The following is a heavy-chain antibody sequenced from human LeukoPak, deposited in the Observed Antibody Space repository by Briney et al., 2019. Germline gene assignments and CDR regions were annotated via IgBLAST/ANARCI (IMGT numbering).Heavy chain of an antibody. CDR2: IYSGGST. CDR1: GFTFSSYA. V-gene: IGHV3-53*01. CDR3: ARGPGDYCSGGSSYSPYHYYGMDV. D-gene: IGHD2-15*01. J-gene: IGHJ6*02. Sequence: GGSLRLSCAASGFTFSSYAMHWVRQAPGKGLEWVSVIYSGGSTYYADSVKGRFTISRDNSKNKLYLQMNSLRAEDTAVYYCARGPGDYCSGGSSYSPYHYYGMDVWRQETTDTVS.